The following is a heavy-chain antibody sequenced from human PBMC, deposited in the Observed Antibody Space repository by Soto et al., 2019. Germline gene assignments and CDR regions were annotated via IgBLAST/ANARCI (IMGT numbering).Heavy chain of an antibody. D-gene: IGHD1-1*01. V-gene: IGHV2-5*02. CDR3: ARVQCGGKYYFNY. CDR1: GFSLSTSGVG. J-gene: IGHJ4*02. CDR2: IYWDDDK. Sequence: QITLKESGPTLVKPTQTLTLTCTFSGFSLSTSGVGVGWIRQPPEKALEWLELIYWDDDKRYRPSLKSRHSITKHASKNQVVLTMTNMDPVDTATYYWARVQCGGKYYFNYWGQGTLVTVSS.